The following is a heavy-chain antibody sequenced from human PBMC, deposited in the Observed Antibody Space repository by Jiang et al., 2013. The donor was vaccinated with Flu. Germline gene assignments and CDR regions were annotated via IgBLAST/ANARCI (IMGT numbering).Heavy chain of an antibody. CDR3: ARDRYYDFWSGNKHHDAFDI. D-gene: IGHD3-3*01. V-gene: IGHV1-18*01. CDR2: ISAYNGNT. CDR1: GYTFTSYG. J-gene: IGHJ3*02. Sequence: GAEVKKPGASVKVSCKASGYTFTSYGISWVRQAPGQGLEWMGWISAYNGNTNYAQKLQGRVTMTTDTSTSTAYMELRSLRSDDTAVYYCARDRYYDFWSGNKHHDAFDIWGQGTMVTVSS.